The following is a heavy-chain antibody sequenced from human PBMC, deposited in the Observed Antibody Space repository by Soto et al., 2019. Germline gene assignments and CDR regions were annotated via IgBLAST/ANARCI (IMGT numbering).Heavy chain of an antibody. V-gene: IGHV3-30-3*01. D-gene: IGHD1-26*01. CDR1: GFTFSSYA. Sequence: PGGSLRLSCAASGFTFSSYAMHWVRQAPGKGLEWVAVISYDGSNKYYADSVKGRFTISRDNSKNTLYLQMNSLRAEDTAVYYCARDRSGSRYYYYGMDVWGQGTTVTAP. CDR3: ARDRSGSRYYYYGMDV. CDR2: ISYDGSNK. J-gene: IGHJ6*02.